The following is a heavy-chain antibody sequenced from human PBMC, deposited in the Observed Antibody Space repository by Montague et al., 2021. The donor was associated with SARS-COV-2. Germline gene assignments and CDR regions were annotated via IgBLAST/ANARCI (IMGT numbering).Heavy chain of an antibody. CDR2: IYYSGST. Sequence: SETLSLTCTVSGGSISSSSYYWGWIRQPPGKGLEWIGSIYYSGSTYYNPSLKSRVTISVDTSKNQFSLKLSSVTAADTAVYYCARQKRRITIFGVVIPPVLPWFRPWGQGTLVTVSS. D-gene: IGHD3-3*01. CDR3: ARQKRRITIFGVVIPPVLPWFRP. CDR1: GGSISSSSYY. J-gene: IGHJ5*01. V-gene: IGHV4-39*01.